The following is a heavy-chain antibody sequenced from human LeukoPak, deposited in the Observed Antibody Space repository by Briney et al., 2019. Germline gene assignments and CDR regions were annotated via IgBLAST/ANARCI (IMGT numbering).Heavy chain of an antibody. CDR3: AKSGIVATIPLDY. CDR2: IWYDGSNK. J-gene: IGHJ4*02. D-gene: IGHD5-12*01. Sequence: PGGSLRLSCAASGFTFSSYGMHWVRQAPGKGLEWVAAIWYDGSNKYYADSVKGRFTISRDNSKNTLYLQMNSLRAEDTAVYYCAKSGIVATIPLDYWGQGTLVTVSS. CDR1: GFTFSSYG. V-gene: IGHV3-33*03.